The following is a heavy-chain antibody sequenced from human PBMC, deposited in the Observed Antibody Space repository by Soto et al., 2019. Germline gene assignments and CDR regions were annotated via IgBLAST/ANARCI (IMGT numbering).Heavy chain of an antibody. Sequence: VQLLESGGGLVQPGGSLRLSCAASGFTFSSYAMSWVRQAPGKGLEWVSAISGSGGSTYYADSVKGRFTISRDNSKKTLYLKMNSLRAEDTAVYYCAKDQAYCGGDCYYLTLFDYWGQGTLVTVSS. CDR2: ISGSGGST. D-gene: IGHD2-21*01. CDR3: AKDQAYCGGDCYYLTLFDY. J-gene: IGHJ4*02. V-gene: IGHV3-23*01. CDR1: GFTFSSYA.